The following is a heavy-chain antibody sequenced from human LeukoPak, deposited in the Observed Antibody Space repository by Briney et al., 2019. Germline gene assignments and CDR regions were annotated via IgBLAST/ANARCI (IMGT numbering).Heavy chain of an antibody. CDR3: ARAQEEGLAAADY. V-gene: IGHV3-30*04. J-gene: IGHJ4*02. D-gene: IGHD6-13*01. Sequence: GGSLRLSCAASGFTFSSYAMHWVRQAPGKGLEWVAVISYDGSNKYYADSVKGRFTISRDNSKNTLYLQMNSLRAEDTAVYYCARAQEEGLAAADYWGQGTLVTVSS. CDR1: GFTFSSYA. CDR2: ISYDGSNK.